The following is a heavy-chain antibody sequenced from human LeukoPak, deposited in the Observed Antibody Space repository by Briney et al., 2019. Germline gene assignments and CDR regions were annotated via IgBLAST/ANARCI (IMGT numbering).Heavy chain of an antibody. J-gene: IGHJ4*02. Sequence: GGSLRLSCAASGFTFSSYAMSWVRQAPGKGLEWVSAISGSGGSTYYADSVKGRFTISRDNSKNTLSLQMNSLRAEDTAVYYCAKDLGMDIVVVPAAMAFDYWGQGTLVTVSS. V-gene: IGHV3-23*01. CDR1: GFTFSSYA. CDR2: ISGSGGST. CDR3: AKDLGMDIVVVPAAMAFDY. D-gene: IGHD2-2*03.